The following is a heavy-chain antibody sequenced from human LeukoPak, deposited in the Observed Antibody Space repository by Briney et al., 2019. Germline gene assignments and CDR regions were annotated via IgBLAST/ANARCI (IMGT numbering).Heavy chain of an antibody. CDR2: INHSGST. J-gene: IGHJ4*02. CDR3: ARGPTYDYVWGSYRPPLDY. CDR1: GGSFSGYY. D-gene: IGHD3-16*02. V-gene: IGHV4-34*01. Sequence: PSETLSLTCAVYGGSFSGYYWSWIRQPPGKGLEWIGEINHSGSTNYNPSLKSRVTISVDTSKNQFSLKLSSVIAADTAVYYCARGPTYDYVWGSYRPPLDYWGQGTLVTVSS.